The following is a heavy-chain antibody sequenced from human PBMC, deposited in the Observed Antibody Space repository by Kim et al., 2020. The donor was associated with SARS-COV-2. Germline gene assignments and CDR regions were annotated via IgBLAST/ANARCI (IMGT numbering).Heavy chain of an antibody. V-gene: IGHV1-69*13. D-gene: IGHD3-16*02. CDR2: IIPIFGTA. CDR3: ARDGVISDYVWGSYRYTGLSDY. CDR1: GGTFSSYA. Sequence: SVKVSCKASGGTFSSYAISWVRQAPGQGLEWMGGIIPIFGTANYAQKFQGRVTSTADESTSTAYMELSSLRSEDTAVYYCARDGVISDYVWGSYRYTGLSDYWGQGTLVTVSS. J-gene: IGHJ4*02.